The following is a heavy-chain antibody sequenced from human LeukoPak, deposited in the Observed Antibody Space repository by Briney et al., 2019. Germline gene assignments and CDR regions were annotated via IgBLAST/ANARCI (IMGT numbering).Heavy chain of an antibody. J-gene: IGHJ4*02. D-gene: IGHD3-16*02. Sequence: SETLSLTCTVSGGSISSYYWSWIRQPPGKGLEWIGYIYYSGSTSYSGNTNYNPSLKSRVTILVDTSKNQFSLKLTSVTAADTAVYYCARQGDYRYPFDSWGQGTLVTVSS. CDR2: IYYSGST. CDR1: GGSISSYY. V-gene: IGHV4-59*08. CDR3: ARQGDYRYPFDS.